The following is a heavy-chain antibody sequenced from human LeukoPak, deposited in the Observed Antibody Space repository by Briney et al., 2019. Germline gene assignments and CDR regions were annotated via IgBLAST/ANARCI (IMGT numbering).Heavy chain of an antibody. D-gene: IGHD2-2*01. V-gene: IGHV4-31*03. Sequence: SQTLSLTCTVSGGSISSGGYYWSWIRQHPGKGLEWIGYIYYSGSTYYNPSLKSRVTISVDTSKNQFSLKLSSVTAADTAAYYCARGVVPAAWGGYFDYWGQGTLVTVSS. CDR1: GGSISSGGYY. J-gene: IGHJ4*02. CDR2: IYYSGST. CDR3: ARGVVPAAWGGYFDY.